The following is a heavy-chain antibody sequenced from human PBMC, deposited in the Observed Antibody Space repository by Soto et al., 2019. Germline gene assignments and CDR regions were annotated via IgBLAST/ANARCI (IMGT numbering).Heavy chain of an antibody. Sequence: SETLSLTCTVSGGSISSSSYYWGWIRQPPGKGLEWIGSIYYSGSTYYNPSLKSRVTISVDTSKNQFSLKLSSVTAADTAVYYCAKIPGIAVAGTDWFDPWGQGTLVTVSS. CDR1: GGSISSSSYY. V-gene: IGHV4-39*01. D-gene: IGHD6-19*01. CDR2: IYYSGST. J-gene: IGHJ5*02. CDR3: AKIPGIAVAGTDWFDP.